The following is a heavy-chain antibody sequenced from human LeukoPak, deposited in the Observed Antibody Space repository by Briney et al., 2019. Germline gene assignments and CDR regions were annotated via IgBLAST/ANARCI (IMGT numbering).Heavy chain of an antibody. Sequence: SETLSLTCTVSGGSISNYYWSWIRQPAGKGLEWIGRIYTSGSTNYNPSLKSRVTMSVDTSKNQFSLKLSSVTPADTAVYYCAGLEMATGYYFDYWGQGTLVTVSS. CDR2: IYTSGST. D-gene: IGHD5-24*01. V-gene: IGHV4-4*07. J-gene: IGHJ4*02. CDR1: GGSISNYY. CDR3: AGLEMATGYYFDY.